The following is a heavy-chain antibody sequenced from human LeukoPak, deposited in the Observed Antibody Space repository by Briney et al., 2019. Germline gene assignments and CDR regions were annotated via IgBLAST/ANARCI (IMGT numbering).Heavy chain of an antibody. CDR2: ISTSSNYI. CDR3: AKNGDRGAYCTGGTCYPYFYYYMDV. J-gene: IGHJ6*03. Sequence: GESLRLSCAASGFTFNSYTMNWVRQAPGKGLEWVSSISTSSNYIYYADSLRGRFTISRDNAKNSLYLQMNGLRAEDTAIYYCAKNGDRGAYCTGGTCYPYFYYYMDVWGKGTTVTI. D-gene: IGHD2-15*01. CDR1: GFTFNSYT. V-gene: IGHV3-21*04.